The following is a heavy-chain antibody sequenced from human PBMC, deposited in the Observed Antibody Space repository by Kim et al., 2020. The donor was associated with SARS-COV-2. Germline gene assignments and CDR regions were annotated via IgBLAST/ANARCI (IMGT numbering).Heavy chain of an antibody. J-gene: IGHJ4*02. V-gene: IGHV3-23*01. D-gene: IGHD3-3*01. CDR1: GFTFSSYA. Sequence: GGSLRLSCAASGFTFSSYAMSWVRQAPGKGLEWVSAISGSGGSTYYADSVKGRFTISRDNSKNTLYLQMNSLRAEDTAVYYCAKSDVISIWRGPLYFDYWGQGTLVTVSS. CDR3: AKSDVISIWRGPLYFDY. CDR2: ISGSGGST.